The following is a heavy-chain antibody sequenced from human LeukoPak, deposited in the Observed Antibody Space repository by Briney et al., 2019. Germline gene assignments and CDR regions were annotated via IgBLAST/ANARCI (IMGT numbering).Heavy chain of an antibody. CDR3: ARALATVTTLTGWFDP. V-gene: IGHV4-59*12. D-gene: IGHD4-17*01. J-gene: IGHJ5*02. CDR2: IYYSGST. Sequence: SETLSLTCTVSGGSISSYYWSWIRQPPGKGLEWIGYIYYSGSTYYNPSLKSRVTISVDRSKNQFSLKLSSVTAADTAVYYCARALATVTTLTGWFDPWGQGTLVTVSS. CDR1: GGSISSYY.